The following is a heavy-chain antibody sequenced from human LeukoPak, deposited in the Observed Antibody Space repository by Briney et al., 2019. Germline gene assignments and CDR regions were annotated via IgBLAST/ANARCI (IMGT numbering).Heavy chain of an antibody. J-gene: IGHJ4*02. CDR1: GGTFSSYA. CDR2: IIPIFGIA. V-gene: IGHV1-69*04. D-gene: IGHD5-12*01. Sequence: SVKVSCKASGGTFSSYAISWVRQAPGQGLEWMGRIIPIFGIANYAQKFQGRVTITADKSTSTAYMELSSLRSEDTAVYYCARGLTYGDSGYDYFSYWGQGTLVTVSS. CDR3: ARGLTYGDSGYDYFSY.